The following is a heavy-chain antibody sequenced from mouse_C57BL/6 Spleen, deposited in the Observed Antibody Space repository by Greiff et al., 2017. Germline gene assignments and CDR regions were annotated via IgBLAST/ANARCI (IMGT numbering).Heavy chain of an antibody. V-gene: IGHV1-22*01. D-gene: IGHD2-9*01. CDR2: INPNNGGT. CDR1: GYTFTDYN. CDR3: ARPYYGYDGYFDY. J-gene: IGHJ2*01. Sequence: VQLQQSGPELVKPGASVKMSCKASGYTFTDYNMHWVKQSHGKSLEWIGYINPNNGGTSYNQTFKGKATLTVNKSSSTAYMELRSLTSEDSAVYYCARPYYGYDGYFDYWGQGTTLTVSS.